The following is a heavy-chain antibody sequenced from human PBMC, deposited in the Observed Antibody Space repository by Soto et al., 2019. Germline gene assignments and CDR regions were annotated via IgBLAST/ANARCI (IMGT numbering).Heavy chain of an antibody. J-gene: IGHJ4*02. D-gene: IGHD6-25*01. CDR1: DFTFSSYG. CDR2: ISNSGSEI. CDR3: VRRGYNWQFSDY. Sequence: WGFLRCSCASSDFTFSSYGMSWVRQAPGKGLERVSSISNSGSEIFYAASVKGRFTISRDSSKNTLYLEMSSLRPEDTAVYYCVRRGYNWQFSDYWGQGTLVTVSS. V-gene: IGHV3-23*01.